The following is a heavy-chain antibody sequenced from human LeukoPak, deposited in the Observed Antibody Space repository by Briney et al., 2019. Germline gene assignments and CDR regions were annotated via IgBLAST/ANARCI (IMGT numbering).Heavy chain of an antibody. J-gene: IGHJ4*02. Sequence: SETLSLTCIVSGGSISSGGYYWSWIRQHPGKGLEWIGYIYYSGSTYYNPSLKSRVTISVDTSKNQFSLKLSSVTAADTAVYYCAREKTGRIAAAGTNYFDYWGQGTLVTVSS. V-gene: IGHV4-31*03. CDR2: IYYSGST. CDR3: AREKTGRIAAAGTNYFDY. D-gene: IGHD6-13*01. CDR1: GGSISSGGYY.